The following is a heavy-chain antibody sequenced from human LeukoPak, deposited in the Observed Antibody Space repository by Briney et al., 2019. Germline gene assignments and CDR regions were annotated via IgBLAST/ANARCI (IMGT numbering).Heavy chain of an antibody. Sequence: ASVKVSCKASGYTFTSYYMHWVRQAPGQGLEWMGWINPNSGGTNYAQKFQGRVTMTRDTSISTAYMELSRLRSDDTAVYYCARDLAAAAGTSNWFDPWGQGTLVTVSS. J-gene: IGHJ5*02. CDR3: ARDLAAAAGTSNWFDP. CDR2: INPNSGGT. D-gene: IGHD6-13*01. CDR1: GYTFTSYY. V-gene: IGHV1-2*02.